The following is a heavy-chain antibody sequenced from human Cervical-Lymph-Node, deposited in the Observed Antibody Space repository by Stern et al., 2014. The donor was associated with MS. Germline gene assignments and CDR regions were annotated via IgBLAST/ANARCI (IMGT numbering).Heavy chain of an antibody. V-gene: IGHV4-59*01. J-gene: IGHJ4*02. CDR2: VYYSGKT. Sequence: QVQLQESGPGLVKPSETLSLTCAVSGGSISGYYWNRIRQSPGKGLEWIGSVYYSGKTNYNPSLNGRVTISLDTSKSQFSLRLSSVTAGDTAVYYCARDSTAWSPSFDYWGQGTLVTVSS. D-gene: IGHD1-1*01. CDR3: ARDSTAWSPSFDY. CDR1: GGSISGYY.